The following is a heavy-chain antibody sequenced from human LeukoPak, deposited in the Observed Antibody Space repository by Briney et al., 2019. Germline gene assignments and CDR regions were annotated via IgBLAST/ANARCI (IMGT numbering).Heavy chain of an antibody. Sequence: PGGSLRLSCEASGFTFSAYAMTWVRQAPGKGLEWVSSIGSDNKPHYSESVKGRFAISRDNSKSTLYLQMNSLRAEDTAVYYCARENSDILTDYYYYGMDVWGRGTTVTVSS. CDR1: GFTFSAYA. V-gene: IGHV3-23*01. D-gene: IGHD3-9*01. J-gene: IGHJ6*02. CDR3: ARENSDILTDYYYYGMDV. CDR2: IGSDNKP.